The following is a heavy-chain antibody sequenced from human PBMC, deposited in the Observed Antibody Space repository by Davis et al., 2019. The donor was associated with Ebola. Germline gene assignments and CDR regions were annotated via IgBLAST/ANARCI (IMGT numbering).Heavy chain of an antibody. CDR2: INRDGSTT. D-gene: IGHD1-26*01. Sequence: PGGSLRLSCAASGFTFSSYWMHWVRQAPGKGLVWVSCINRDGSTTTYADSVKGRFTISRDNAKNTLYLQMNNLRVDDTAVYYCATLPGYYWGQGTLVTVSS. CDR1: GFTFSSYW. V-gene: IGHV3-74*03. CDR3: ATLPGYY. J-gene: IGHJ4*02.